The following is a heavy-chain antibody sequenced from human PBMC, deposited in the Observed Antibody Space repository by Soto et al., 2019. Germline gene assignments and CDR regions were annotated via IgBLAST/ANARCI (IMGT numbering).Heavy chain of an antibody. CDR3: ARDLVVPAAILYYYGMDV. J-gene: IGHJ6*02. D-gene: IGHD2-2*01. V-gene: IGHV4-4*02. Sequence: PGGSLRLSCAASGFSFSHYAMHWVRQPPGKGLEWIGEIYHSGSTNYNPSLKSRVTISVDKSKNQFSLKLSSVTAADTAVYYCARDLVVPAAILYYYGMDVWGQGTTVTVSS. CDR1: GFSFSHYA. CDR2: IYHSGST.